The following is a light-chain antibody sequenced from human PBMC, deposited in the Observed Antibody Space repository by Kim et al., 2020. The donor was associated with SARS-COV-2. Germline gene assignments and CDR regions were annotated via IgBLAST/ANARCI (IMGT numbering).Light chain of an antibody. J-gene: IGLJ2*01. V-gene: IGLV3-25*03. CDR1: ALPRQH. CDR2: KDS. Sequence: SPGQTARITCSGDALPRQHAYWYQQKPGQAPVLVIYKDSERPSGTPERFSGSSSRTTVTLTISGVQAEDEADYYCQSADSSGTYVIFGGGTQLTVL. CDR3: QSADSSGTYVI.